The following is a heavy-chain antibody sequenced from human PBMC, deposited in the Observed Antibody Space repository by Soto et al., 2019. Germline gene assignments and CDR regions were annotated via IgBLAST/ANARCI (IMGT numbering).Heavy chain of an antibody. D-gene: IGHD6-13*01. CDR3: ARSHHGYSSSWYVTYYYYGMDV. CDR2: IIPIFGTA. V-gene: IGHV1-69*13. J-gene: IGHJ6*02. CDR1: GGTFSSYA. Sequence: GASVKVSCKASGGTFSSYAISWVRQAPGQGLEWMGGIIPIFGTANYAQKFQGRVTITADESTSTAYMELSSLRSEDTAVYYCARSHHGYSSSWYVTYYYYGMDVWGQGTTVTVSS.